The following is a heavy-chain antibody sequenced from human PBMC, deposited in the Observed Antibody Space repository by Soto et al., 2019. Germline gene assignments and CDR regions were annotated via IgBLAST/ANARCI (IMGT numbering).Heavy chain of an antibody. V-gene: IGHV3-23*01. D-gene: IGHD6-13*01. CDR3: VSWVSAHFDS. CDR1: RFTSGYHA. Sequence: GSLRLSCAASRFTSGYHAMNWVRQAPGKGLEWVSTISSNGENTHYADSVKGQFIISSDNSSNTVALQMNSLRVEDTAVYYCVSWVSAHFDSWGHGXLVTVSS. J-gene: IGHJ4*01. CDR2: ISSNGENT.